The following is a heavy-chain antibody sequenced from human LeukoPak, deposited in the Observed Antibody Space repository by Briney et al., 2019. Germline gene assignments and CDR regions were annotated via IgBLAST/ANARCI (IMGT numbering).Heavy chain of an antibody. J-gene: IGHJ5*02. Sequence: SETLSLACAVYGESFSGYYWSWIRQPPGKGLEWIGYIYYSGSTNYNPSLKSRVTISVDTPKNQFSLKLSSVTAADTAVYYCAREYSSGCIDPWGQGTLVTVSS. CDR3: AREYSSGCIDP. CDR2: IYYSGST. CDR1: GESFSGYY. D-gene: IGHD6-19*01. V-gene: IGHV4-59*01.